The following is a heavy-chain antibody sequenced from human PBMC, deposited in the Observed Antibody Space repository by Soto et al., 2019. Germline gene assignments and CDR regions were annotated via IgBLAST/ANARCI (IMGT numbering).Heavy chain of an antibody. Sequence: GGSLSLSCAASGFPFSNALMSWVRQAPGKGLEWVGRIKSKTDGGTTDYAAPVKGRFTISRDDSKNTLYLQMNSLKTDDTAVYYCARSGGVTPGYIDYWGQGTLVTVSS. D-gene: IGHD2-21*02. V-gene: IGHV3-15*01. CDR1: GFPFSNAL. CDR3: ARSGGVTPGYIDY. J-gene: IGHJ4*02. CDR2: IKSKTDGGTT.